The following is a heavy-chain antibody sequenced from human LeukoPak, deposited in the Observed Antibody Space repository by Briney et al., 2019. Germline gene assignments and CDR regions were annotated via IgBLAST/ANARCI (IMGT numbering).Heavy chain of an antibody. CDR3: AKDLGGYCSSTSCNDY. CDR1: GFTFSSYG. V-gene: IGHV3-30*02. Sequence: GGSLRLSCAASGFTFSSYGMHWVRQAPGKGLEWVAFIRYDGSNKYYADSVKGRFTISRDNSKNTLYLQMNSLRAEDTAVYHCAKDLGGYCSSTSCNDYWGQGTLVTVSS. CDR2: IRYDGSNK. J-gene: IGHJ4*02. D-gene: IGHD2-2*01.